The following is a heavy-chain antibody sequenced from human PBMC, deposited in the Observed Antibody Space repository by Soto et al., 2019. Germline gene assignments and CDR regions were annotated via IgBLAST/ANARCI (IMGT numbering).Heavy chain of an antibody. CDR1: GGSISSGGYY. D-gene: IGHD5-18*01. CDR3: ARGTYAYGYAIAL. CDR2: IYSSGST. V-gene: IGHV4-31*03. J-gene: IGHJ4*02. Sequence: QVQLQESGPGLVKPSQTLSLTCSVSGGSISSGGYYWSWVRQHPGKGLEWIGYIYSSGSTYPNPSLESRVSISIDTLKNHFSLKLTSVTAADTAVYCCARGTYAYGYAIALWGQGTLVTVSS.